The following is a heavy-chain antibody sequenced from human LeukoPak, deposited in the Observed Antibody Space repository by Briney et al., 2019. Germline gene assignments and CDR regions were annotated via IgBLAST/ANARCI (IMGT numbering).Heavy chain of an antibody. CDR3: AREGGMKRGNGGFDV. CDR1: GFPFNSYA. V-gene: IGHV3-64*01. J-gene: IGHJ3*01. CDR2: ISSDGGTI. Sequence: GGSLRLSCAASGFPFNSYAMNWVRQAPGKGLEYVSTISSDGGTIYYLNSVKGRFTISRDNSKNPPYLQMGSLRPEDMAVYYCAREGGMKRGNGGFDVWGEGTMVTVSS. D-gene: IGHD3-10*01.